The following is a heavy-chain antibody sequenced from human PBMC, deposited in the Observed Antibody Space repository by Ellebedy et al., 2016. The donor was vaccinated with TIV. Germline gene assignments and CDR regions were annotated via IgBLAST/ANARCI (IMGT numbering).Heavy chain of an antibody. J-gene: IGHJ4*02. Sequence: MPGGSLRLSCTVSGGSISSYYWSWIRQPAGKGLEWIGRIYTSGSTNYNPSLKSRVTMSVDTSKNQFSMKLSSVTAADTAVYYCARDSYGSGLEPFDYWGQGTLVTVSS. CDR1: GGSISSYY. CDR2: IYTSGST. CDR3: ARDSYGSGLEPFDY. D-gene: IGHD3-10*01. V-gene: IGHV4-4*07.